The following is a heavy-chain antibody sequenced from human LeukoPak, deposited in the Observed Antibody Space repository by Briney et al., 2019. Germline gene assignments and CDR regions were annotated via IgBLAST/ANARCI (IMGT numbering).Heavy chain of an antibody. CDR2: IYYSGST. V-gene: IGHV4-59*01. Sequence: PGGTLRLSCAASGFTFSNYGMNWVRQAPGKGLEWIGYIYYSGSTNYNSSLKSRVTISVDTSKNQFPLKLSSVTAADTAVYYCARSSSWPNDAFDIWGQGTMVTVSS. J-gene: IGHJ3*02. D-gene: IGHD6-13*01. CDR1: GFTFSNYG. CDR3: ARSSSWPNDAFDI.